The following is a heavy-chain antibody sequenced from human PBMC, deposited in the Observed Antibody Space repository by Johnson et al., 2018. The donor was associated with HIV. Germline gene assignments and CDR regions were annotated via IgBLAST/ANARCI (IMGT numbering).Heavy chain of an antibody. CDR3: ARDRLLWFGESAFDI. Sequence: QVQLVESGGGLVQPGGSLRLSCAASGFTFSSYAMHWVRQAPGKGLEYVSAIIYSGGSTKHADSVKGRFTISRDNSKNTLYLQMNSLRAEDTAVYYCARDRLLWFGESAFDIWGQGTMVTVSS. CDR1: GFTFSSYA. CDR2: IIYSGGST. J-gene: IGHJ3*02. D-gene: IGHD3-10*01. V-gene: IGHV3-64*04.